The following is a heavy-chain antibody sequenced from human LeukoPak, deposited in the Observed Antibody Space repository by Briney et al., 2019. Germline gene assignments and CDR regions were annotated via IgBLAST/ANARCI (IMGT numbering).Heavy chain of an antibody. CDR1: GFTFSSYW. CDR3: AKDQPHWYFDL. CDR2: INSDGSST. V-gene: IGHV3-74*01. J-gene: IGHJ2*01. Sequence: GGSLRLSCAASGFTFSSYWMHWVRQAPGKGLVWVSRINSDGSSTSYADSVKGRFTISRDNSKSTLYLQMNGLRAEDTAVYYCAKDQPHWYFDLWGRGTLVTVYS.